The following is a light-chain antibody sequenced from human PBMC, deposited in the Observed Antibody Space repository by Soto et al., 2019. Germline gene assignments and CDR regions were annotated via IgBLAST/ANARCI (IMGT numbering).Light chain of an antibody. CDR3: GTWDSSLSAGV. CDR1: SSNIGSNY. J-gene: IGLJ2*01. Sequence: QSVLTQPPSVSGAPGQKVTISCSGRSSNIGSNYVCWYQQLPGTAPKLLIYENNKRPSGIPDRFSGSKSGTSATLGITGLQTGDEADYYCGTWDSSLSAGVFGGGTKLTVL. V-gene: IGLV1-51*02. CDR2: ENN.